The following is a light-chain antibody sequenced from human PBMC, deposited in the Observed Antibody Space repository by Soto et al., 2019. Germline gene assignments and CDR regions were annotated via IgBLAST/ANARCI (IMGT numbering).Light chain of an antibody. CDR2: AAS. CDR1: QSIRYW. V-gene: IGKV1-39*01. J-gene: IGKJ5*01. Sequence: DIQMTQSPSTLPASGRDRATITYRASQSIRYWLAWFQQKQGKPPKILIYAASSLPSGVPSRFSGSGSGTDFTLTISSLQPEDFETYYCQQSYSNPITFGQGTRLEIK. CDR3: QQSYSNPIT.